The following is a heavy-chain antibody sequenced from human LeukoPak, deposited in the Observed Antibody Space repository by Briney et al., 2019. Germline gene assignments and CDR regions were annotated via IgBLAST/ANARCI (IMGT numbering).Heavy chain of an antibody. D-gene: IGHD1-26*01. CDR3: ARSSRELRDRFDF. V-gene: IGHV5-51*01. Sequence: GESLKISCKGSGYSFTSYWIGWVRQMPGKGLEWMGIIYPGDSDIRYSPSFQGQVTISADKSISTACLQWSSLKASDTAMYYCARSSRELRDRFDFWGQGTLVTVSS. CDR2: IYPGDSDI. CDR1: GYSFTSYW. J-gene: IGHJ4*02.